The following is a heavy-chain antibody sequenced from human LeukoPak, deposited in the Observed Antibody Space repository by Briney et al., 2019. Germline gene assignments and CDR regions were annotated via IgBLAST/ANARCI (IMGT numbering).Heavy chain of an antibody. Sequence: PGGSLRLSCAASGFTFSSYGMHWVRQAPGKGLEWVAVISYDGSNKYYADSVKGRFTISRDNSKNMLYLQMNSLRAEDTAVYYCAKDFRYYDSSGYYLGEYFDYWGQGTLVTVSS. CDR1: GFTFSSYG. V-gene: IGHV3-30*18. CDR3: AKDFRYYDSSGYYLGEYFDY. D-gene: IGHD3-22*01. CDR2: ISYDGSNK. J-gene: IGHJ4*02.